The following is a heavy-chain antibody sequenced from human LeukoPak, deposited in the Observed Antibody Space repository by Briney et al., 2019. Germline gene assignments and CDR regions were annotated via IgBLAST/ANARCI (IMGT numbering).Heavy chain of an antibody. J-gene: IGHJ4*02. D-gene: IGHD4-17*01. Sequence: SQTLSLTCAVSGGSISSGGYSWSWIRQPPGKGLEWIGYIYHSGSTYYNPSLKSRVTISVDRSKNQFSLKLSSVTAADTAVYYCARGTVTEETYYFDYWGRGTLVTVSS. CDR3: ARGTVTEETYYFDY. V-gene: IGHV4-30-2*01. CDR2: IYHSGST. CDR1: GGSISSGGYS.